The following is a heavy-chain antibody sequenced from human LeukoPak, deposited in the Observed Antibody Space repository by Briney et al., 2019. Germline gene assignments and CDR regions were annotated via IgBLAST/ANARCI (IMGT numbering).Heavy chain of an antibody. J-gene: IGHJ5*02. CDR2: IYHSGST. CDR1: GYSISSGYY. CDR3: AREEWEPVNWFDP. V-gene: IGHV4-38-2*02. D-gene: IGHD1-26*01. Sequence: SETLSLTCTVSGYSISSGYYWGWIRQPPGTGLEWIGSIYHSGSTYYNPSLKSRVTISVDTSKNQFSLKLSSVTAADTAVYYCAREEWEPVNWFDPWGQGTLVTVSS.